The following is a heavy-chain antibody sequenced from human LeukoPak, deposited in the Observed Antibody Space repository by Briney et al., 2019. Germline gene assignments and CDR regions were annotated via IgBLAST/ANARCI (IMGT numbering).Heavy chain of an antibody. J-gene: IGHJ6*03. D-gene: IGHD3-22*01. Sequence: PETLSHTCALHRGSFSGYYWSWIRQPLRKGLEWIGQINHRGSTNYNPSLESRVSLSVDTSKRQFSLKLSSVTAADTAVYYCARGLSSGYYRYYYYYMDVWGKGTTVTVSS. CDR3: ARGLSSGYYRYYYYYMDV. CDR2: INHRGST. CDR1: RGSFSGYY. V-gene: IGHV4-34*01.